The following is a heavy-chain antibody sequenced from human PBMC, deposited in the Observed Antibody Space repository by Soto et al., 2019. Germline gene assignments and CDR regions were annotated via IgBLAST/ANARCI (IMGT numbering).Heavy chain of an antibody. J-gene: IGHJ4*02. D-gene: IGHD3-3*01. CDR2: INAGNGNT. Sequence: ASVKVSCKASGYTFTSYAMHCVRQAPGQRLEWMGWINAGNGNTKYSQKFQGRVTITRDTSASTAYMELSSLRSEDTAVYYCARGHSVRFLEWLFGYWGQGTLVTVSS. V-gene: IGHV1-3*01. CDR3: ARGHSVRFLEWLFGY. CDR1: GYTFTSYA.